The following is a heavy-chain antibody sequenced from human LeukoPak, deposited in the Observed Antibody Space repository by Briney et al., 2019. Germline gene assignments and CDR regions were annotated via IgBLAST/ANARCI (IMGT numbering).Heavy chain of an antibody. CDR1: GFIFSNYA. Sequence: HPGRSLTLSCAASGFIFSNYAIHWVRQAPGKGLEWVAAVSYDGNLQHYADAVKGRFTVSRDNSKSTVFLQINSLRTEDSAVYWCVKVYPTVTTSSVLGSWGQGTLVTVSS. J-gene: IGHJ4*02. CDR3: VKVYPTVTTSSVLGS. V-gene: IGHV3-30*18. D-gene: IGHD4-17*01. CDR2: VSYDGNLQ.